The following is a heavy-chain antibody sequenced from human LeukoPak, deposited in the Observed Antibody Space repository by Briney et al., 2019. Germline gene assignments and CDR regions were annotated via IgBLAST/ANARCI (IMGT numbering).Heavy chain of an antibody. V-gene: IGHV4-38-2*02. CDR3: AREAFGDIVAAHDY. CDR2: IYHTGST. D-gene: IGHD5-12*01. CDR1: SYSIRSDYY. Sequence: SETLSLTCAVSSYSIRSDYYWGWIRQPPGKGLEWIGSIYHTGSTYKNSSLKSRVTISVDTSKNQFSLNLSSVTAADTAVYYCAREAFGDIVAAHDYWGQGTLVTVSS. J-gene: IGHJ4*02.